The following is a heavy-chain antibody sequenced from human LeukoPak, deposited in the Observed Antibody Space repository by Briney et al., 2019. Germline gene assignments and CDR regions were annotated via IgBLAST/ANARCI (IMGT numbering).Heavy chain of an antibody. V-gene: IGHV1-69*04. CDR1: GYTFTGYY. J-gene: IGHJ4*02. CDR2: IIPILGIA. D-gene: IGHD6-19*01. CDR3: ARGLAVAGLSY. Sequence: ASVKVSCKASGYTFTGYYMHWVRQAPGQGLEWMGRIIPILGIANYAQKFQGRVTITADKSTSTAYMELSSLRSEDTAVYYCARGLAVAGLSYWGQGTLVTVSS.